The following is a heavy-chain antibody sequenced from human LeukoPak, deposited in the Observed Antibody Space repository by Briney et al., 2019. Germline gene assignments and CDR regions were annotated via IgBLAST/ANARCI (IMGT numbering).Heavy chain of an antibody. J-gene: IGHJ4*02. CDR3: ARVGFGYYYDSSGYTPFGY. Sequence: GASVKVSCKASGYTFTSYYMHWVRQAPGQGLEWMGIINPSGGSTSYAQKFQGRVTMTRDTSTSAVYMELRSLRSEDTAVYYCARVGFGYYYDSSGYTPFGYWGQGTLVTVSS. CDR1: GYTFTSYY. CDR2: INPSGGST. D-gene: IGHD3-22*01. V-gene: IGHV1-46*01.